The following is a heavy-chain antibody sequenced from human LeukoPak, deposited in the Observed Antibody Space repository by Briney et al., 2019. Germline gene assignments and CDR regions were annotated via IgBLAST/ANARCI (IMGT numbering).Heavy chain of an antibody. CDR3: ARQRDNGWPNWFDL. CDR1: GDSINNHY. Sequence: PSETLSLTCTVSGDSINNHYWSWIRQPPGKGLEWIGYIYHSGSINYNPSLESRLTISVDTSKNQFSLKLNSVTAADTAVYFCARQRDNGWPNWFDLWGQGSLVTVSS. D-gene: IGHD6-19*01. V-gene: IGHV4-59*08. CDR2: IYHSGSI. J-gene: IGHJ5*02.